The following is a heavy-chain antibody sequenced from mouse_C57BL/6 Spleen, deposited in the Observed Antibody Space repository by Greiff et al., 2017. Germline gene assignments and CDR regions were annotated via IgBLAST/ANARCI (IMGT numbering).Heavy chain of an antibody. CDR3: ARAYYSNHYAMDY. J-gene: IGHJ4*01. CDR1: GYTFPGYW. Sequence: VQLQESGAELMKPGASVKLSCKATGYTFPGYWIEWVKQRPGPGLEWIGEILPGSGSTNYNEKFKGKATFTAETSSNTAYMQLSRLTTEDSDIYDCARAYYSNHYAMDYWGQGTSVTVSS. CDR2: ILPGSGST. D-gene: IGHD2-5*01. V-gene: IGHV1-9*01.